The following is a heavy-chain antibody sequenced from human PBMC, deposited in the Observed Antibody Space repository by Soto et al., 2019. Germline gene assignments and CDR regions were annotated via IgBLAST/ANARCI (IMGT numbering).Heavy chain of an antibody. CDR3: VRDQKYFRVNGNWFDS. CDR1: GYTSADFG. Sequence: ASVKVSCKASGYTSADFGISWVRQAPGQGLEWMGWVSGNNGASNPAPKVQGRITMTLDTSTGVSYMALRSLRSDDTVIYYCVRDQKYFRVNGNWFDSWGQGTLVTVS. D-gene: IGHD2-2*01. V-gene: IGHV1-18*04. CDR2: VSGNNGAS. J-gene: IGHJ5*01.